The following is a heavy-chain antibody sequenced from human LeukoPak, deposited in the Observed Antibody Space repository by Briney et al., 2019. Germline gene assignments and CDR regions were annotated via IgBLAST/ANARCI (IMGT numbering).Heavy chain of an antibody. Sequence: TSETLSLTCTVSGVSISSYYWSWIRQSPGKGLEWIGYIFYIGSTNYNPSLKSRVTISVDTSKNQFSLKLSSVTAADTAVYYCARHPSVAGTKGGFDHWGQGTLVTVSS. CDR3: ARHPSVAGTKGGFDH. D-gene: IGHD6-19*01. J-gene: IGHJ4*02. CDR1: GVSISSYY. CDR2: IFYIGST. V-gene: IGHV4-59*08.